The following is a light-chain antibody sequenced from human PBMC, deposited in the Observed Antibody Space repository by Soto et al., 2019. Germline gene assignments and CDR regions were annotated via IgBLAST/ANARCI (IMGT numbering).Light chain of an antibody. CDR3: QQSYSTPRT. Sequence: DIQMTQSPSTLSASVGDRVTITCRASQSISNYLAWYQQKPGKAPKLLIYKASTLKSGVPSRFSGSESGTDFTLTISSLQPEDFATYYCQQSYSTPRTFGQGTKVDIK. CDR1: QSISNY. J-gene: IGKJ1*01. CDR2: KAS. V-gene: IGKV1-39*01.